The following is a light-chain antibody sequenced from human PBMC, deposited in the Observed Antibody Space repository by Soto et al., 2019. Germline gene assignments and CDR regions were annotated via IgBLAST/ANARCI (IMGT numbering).Light chain of an antibody. Sequence: EIVLTQSPGTLSLSPGERATLSCRASQSVSSSYLAWYQQKPGQAPRLLIYGASSRATGIPDRFSGSGSGTDFTLTVSRLEPEDFAEYYCQQYGSSWTFGQGTKVEI. CDR2: GAS. CDR1: QSVSSSY. J-gene: IGKJ1*01. V-gene: IGKV3-20*01. CDR3: QQYGSSWT.